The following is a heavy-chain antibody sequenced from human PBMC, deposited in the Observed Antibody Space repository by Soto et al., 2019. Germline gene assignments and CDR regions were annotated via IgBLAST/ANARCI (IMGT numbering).Heavy chain of an antibody. CDR3: AKESDYYYYMDV. V-gene: IGHV3-30*18. CDR2: ISYDGSNK. CDR1: GFTFSSYG. Sequence: PGGSLRLSCAASGFTFSSYGMHWVRQAPGKGLEWVAVISYDGSNKYYADSVKGRFTISRDNSKNTLYLQMNSLRAEDTAVYYCAKESDYYYYMDVWGKGTTVTVSS. J-gene: IGHJ6*03.